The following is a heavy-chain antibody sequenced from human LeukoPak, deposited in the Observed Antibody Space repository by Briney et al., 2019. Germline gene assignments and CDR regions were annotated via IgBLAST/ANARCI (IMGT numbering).Heavy chain of an antibody. V-gene: IGHV1-8*03. J-gene: IGHJ6*03. Sequence: ASVKVSCKASGYTFTSYDINWVRQATGQGLEWMGWMNPNSGNTGYAQKFQGRVTITRNTSISTAYMELSSLRSEDTAVYYCARGMVWVSQDYYYMDVWGKGTTVTVSS. CDR3: ARGMVWVSQDYYYMDV. D-gene: IGHD6-13*01. CDR1: GYTFTSYD. CDR2: MNPNSGNT.